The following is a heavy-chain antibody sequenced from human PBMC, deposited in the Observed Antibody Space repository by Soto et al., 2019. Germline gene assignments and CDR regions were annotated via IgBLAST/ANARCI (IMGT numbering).Heavy chain of an antibody. CDR1: GGTFSSYA. Sequence: SVKVSCKASGGTFSSYAISWVRQAPGQGLEWMGGIIPIFGTANYAQKFQGRVTITADKSTSTAYMELSSLRSEDTAVYYCARGMWATGNFDYWGQGTLVTVSS. D-gene: IGHD4-4*01. V-gene: IGHV1-69*06. CDR2: IIPIFGTA. J-gene: IGHJ4*02. CDR3: ARGMWATGNFDY.